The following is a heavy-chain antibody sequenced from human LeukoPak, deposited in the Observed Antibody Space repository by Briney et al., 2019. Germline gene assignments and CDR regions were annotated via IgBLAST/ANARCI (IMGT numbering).Heavy chain of an antibody. CDR3: AIRFLEVVVAATRSDY. Sequence: ASVKVSCKASGYTFTSYDINWVRQATGQGLEWMGWMNPNSGNTGYAQKFQGRVTMTRNTSISTAYMELSSLRSEDTAVYYCAIRFLEVVVAATRSDYWGQGTLVTVSS. CDR1: GYTFTSYD. D-gene: IGHD2-15*01. J-gene: IGHJ4*02. CDR2: MNPNSGNT. V-gene: IGHV1-8*01.